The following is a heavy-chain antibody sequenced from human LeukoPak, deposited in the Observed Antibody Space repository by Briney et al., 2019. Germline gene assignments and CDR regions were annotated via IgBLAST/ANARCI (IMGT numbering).Heavy chain of an antibody. Sequence: ASVKVSCKASGYTFTSYGISWVRQAPGQGLEWMGWISAYNGNTNYAQKLQGRVTMTTDTSTSTAYMELSRLRSDDTAVYYCARADHEYCSSTSCYYYYYYHMDVWGKGTTVTVSS. D-gene: IGHD2-2*01. J-gene: IGHJ6*03. CDR1: GYTFTSYG. V-gene: IGHV1-18*04. CDR2: ISAYNGNT. CDR3: ARADHEYCSSTSCYYYYYYHMDV.